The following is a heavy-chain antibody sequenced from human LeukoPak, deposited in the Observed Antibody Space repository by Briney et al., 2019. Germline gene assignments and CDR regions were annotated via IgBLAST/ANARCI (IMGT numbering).Heavy chain of an antibody. V-gene: IGHV1-46*04. J-gene: IGHJ5*02. CDR2: INPSGGAA. D-gene: IGHD2-2*01. CDR3: VSGCTIAP. Sequence: ASVKVSCKSSGYTFTNFYLHWVRQAPGQGLEWVGIINPSGGAASYAQKLPGRVAMTRDTSTNTVYMELSSLRSEDTAVYCCVSGCTIAPWGQGTLVTVSS. CDR1: GYTFTNFY.